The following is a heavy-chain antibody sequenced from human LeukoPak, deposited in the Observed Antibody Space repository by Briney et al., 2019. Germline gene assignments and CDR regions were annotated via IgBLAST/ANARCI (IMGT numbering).Heavy chain of an antibody. Sequence: PGGSLRLSCAASGFTSSSYSMNWVRQAPGKGLEWVSSISSSSSYIYYADSVKGRFTISRDNAKNSLYLQMNSLRAEDTAVYYCARGENNYGYYYFDYWGQGTLVTVSS. J-gene: IGHJ4*02. D-gene: IGHD5-18*01. CDR1: GFTSSSYS. V-gene: IGHV3-21*01. CDR3: ARGENNYGYYYFDY. CDR2: ISSSSSYI.